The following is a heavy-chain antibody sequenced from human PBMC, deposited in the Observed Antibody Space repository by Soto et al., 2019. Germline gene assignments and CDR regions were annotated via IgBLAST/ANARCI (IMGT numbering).Heavy chain of an antibody. Sequence: PGESLKISCKGSGYSFTSYWIVWVRQMPGKGLEWMGIIYPGDSDTRYSPSFQDQVTISADKSITTAYLQWSSLKASDTAIYYCARSTNPFVGSGGSHWGQGTLVNVPS. V-gene: IGHV5-51*01. CDR2: IYPGDSDT. J-gene: IGHJ4*01. CDR1: GYSFTSYW. CDR3: ARSTNPFVGSGGSH. D-gene: IGHD3-10*01.